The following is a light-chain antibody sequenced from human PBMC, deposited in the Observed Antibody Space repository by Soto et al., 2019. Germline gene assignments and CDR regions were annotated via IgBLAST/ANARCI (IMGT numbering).Light chain of an antibody. CDR3: QQYYDTPYT. V-gene: IGKV4-1*01. Sequence: IVMTQSPDSLAVSLGERATINCKSSQNVLYSANDKDYIAWYQQRPGQPPKLLIYWASTRESGVPDRFSGSWSGTDFTLTITTLQAEDVAVYYCQQYYDTPYTFGQGTKLEIK. CDR2: WAS. CDR1: QNVLYSANDKDY. J-gene: IGKJ2*01.